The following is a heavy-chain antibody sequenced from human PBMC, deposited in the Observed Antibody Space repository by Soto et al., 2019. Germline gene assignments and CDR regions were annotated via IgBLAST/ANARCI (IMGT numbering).Heavy chain of an antibody. CDR3: AKVDLNSDYGDFTTYYYGMDV. CDR2: ISYDGSNK. J-gene: IGHJ6*02. CDR1: GFTFSSYG. D-gene: IGHD4-17*01. Sequence: GGSLRLSCAASGFTFSSYGMHWVRQAPGKGLEWVAVISYDGSNKYYAESVKGRFTISRDNSKNTLYLQVNSLRAEDTAVYYCAKVDLNSDYGDFTTYYYGMDVWGQGTTVTVSS. V-gene: IGHV3-30*18.